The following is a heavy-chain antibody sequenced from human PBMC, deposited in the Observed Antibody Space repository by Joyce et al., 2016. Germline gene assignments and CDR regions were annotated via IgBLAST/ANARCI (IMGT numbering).Heavy chain of an antibody. D-gene: IGHD3/OR15-3a*01. Sequence: QVQLQESGPGLVKPSGTLSLTCTVSGASISNDNWWSWVRQPPGKGLEWIGEIWHSGTTNYNPSLGVRVTISLDKSKNQFSLTLTSVTVADTAVYYCARGFDFSAYYFLYWGQGTPVTVSS. CDR3: ARGFDFSAYYFLY. V-gene: IGHV4-4*02. CDR1: GASISNDNW. CDR2: IWHSGTT. J-gene: IGHJ4*02.